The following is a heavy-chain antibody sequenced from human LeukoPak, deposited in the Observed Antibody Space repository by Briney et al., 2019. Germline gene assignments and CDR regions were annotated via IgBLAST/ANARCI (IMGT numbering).Heavy chain of an antibody. Sequence: SETLSLTCTVSGGSISSYYWSWIRQPAGKGLEWIGRIYTSGSTNYNPSLKSRVTMSVDTSKNQFSLKLSSVTAADTAVYYCARQGGQLAPDFYYYYYGMDVWGQGTTVTVSS. V-gene: IGHV4-4*07. CDR2: IYTSGST. CDR1: GGSISSYY. CDR3: ARQGGQLAPDFYYYYYGMDV. D-gene: IGHD6-6*01. J-gene: IGHJ6*02.